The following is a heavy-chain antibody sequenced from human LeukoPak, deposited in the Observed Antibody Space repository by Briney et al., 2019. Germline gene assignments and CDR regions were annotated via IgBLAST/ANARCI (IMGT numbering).Heavy chain of an antibody. V-gene: IGHV4-61*02. J-gene: IGHJ4*02. CDR1: GGSISSGSYY. CDR2: IYASGST. Sequence: SQTLSLTCTVSGGSISSGSYYWSWIRQPAGKGLEWIGRIYASGSTNYNPSLKSRVTISVDTSKNQFSLKLSSVTAADTAVYYCARDSSDDYVWGSYRHFDYWGQGTLVTVSS. CDR3: ARDSSDDYVWGSYRHFDY. D-gene: IGHD3-16*02.